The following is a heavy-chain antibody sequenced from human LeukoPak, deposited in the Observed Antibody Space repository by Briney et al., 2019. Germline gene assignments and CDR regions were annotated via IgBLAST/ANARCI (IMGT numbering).Heavy chain of an antibody. V-gene: IGHV3-53*01. D-gene: IGHD2-2*01. Sequence: GGSLRLSCAASGFTVSSNFMSWVRQAPGKGLECVSVIYSRGGTYYADSVQGRFTISRDASKNTLFLQMNSLRADDTAVYYCTSRVVVPAAISDYWGQGTLVTVSS. CDR2: IYSRGGT. CDR3: TSRVVVPAAISDY. CDR1: GFTVSSNF. J-gene: IGHJ4*02.